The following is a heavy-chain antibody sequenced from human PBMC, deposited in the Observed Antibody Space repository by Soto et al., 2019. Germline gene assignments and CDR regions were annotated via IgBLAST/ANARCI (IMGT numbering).Heavy chain of an antibody. CDR2: INAGNGNT. Sequence: QVQLVQSGAEVKKPGASVKVSCKTSGYTFTRYTMHWVRQAPGQRLEWMGWINAGNGNTKYSQKFQGRVTITRDTSASTAYMELSSLGSEDTAVYYCARGGGVGFGDYTTGGMDVW. CDR3: ARGGGVGFGDYTTGGMDV. CDR1: GYTFTRYT. D-gene: IGHD2-8*02. V-gene: IGHV1-3*01. J-gene: IGHJ6*01.